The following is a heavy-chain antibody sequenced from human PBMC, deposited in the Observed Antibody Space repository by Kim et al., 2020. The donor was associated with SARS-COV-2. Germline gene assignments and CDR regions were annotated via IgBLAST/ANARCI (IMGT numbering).Heavy chain of an antibody. D-gene: IGHD2-2*02. J-gene: IGHJ6*03. Sequence: GGSLRLSCAASGFTFSSYAMHWVRQAPGKGLEWVAVISYDGSNKYYADSVKGRFTISRDNSKNTLYLQMNSLRAEDTAVYYCAREWGGPYCSSTSCYKSHCYMDFWGKGTPVTVSS. CDR3: AREWGGPYCSSTSCYKSHCYMDF. V-gene: IGHV3-30-3*01. CDR1: GFTFSSYA. CDR2: ISYDGSNK.